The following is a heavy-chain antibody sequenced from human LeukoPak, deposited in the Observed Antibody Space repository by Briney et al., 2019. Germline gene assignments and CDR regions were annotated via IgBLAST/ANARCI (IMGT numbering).Heavy chain of an antibody. V-gene: IGHV1-46*01. CDR3: ARDFGVVNANYYYYYIDV. D-gene: IGHD3-3*01. CDR1: GYTLTSYY. CDR2: INPSGGST. Sequence: ASVKVSCKASGYTLTSYYMHWVRQAPEQGLEWMGIINPSGGSTSYAQKFQGRVTMTRDMSTSTVYMELSSLRSEDTAVYYCARDFGVVNANYYYYYIDVWGKGTTVTVSS. J-gene: IGHJ6*03.